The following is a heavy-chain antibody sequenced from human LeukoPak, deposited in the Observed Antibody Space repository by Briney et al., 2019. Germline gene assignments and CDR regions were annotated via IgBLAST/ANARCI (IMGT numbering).Heavy chain of an antibody. CDR3: ARDQLQAGIAFDI. D-gene: IGHD2-2*01. CDR2: ISAYNGNT. V-gene: IGHV1-18*04. J-gene: IGHJ3*02. CDR1: GYTFTASY. Sequence: GASVKVSCKASGYTFTASYMNWVRQAPGQGLEWMGWISAYNGNTNYAQKLQGRVTMTTDTSTSTAYMELRSLRSDDTAVYYCARDQLQAGIAFDIWGQGTMVTVSS.